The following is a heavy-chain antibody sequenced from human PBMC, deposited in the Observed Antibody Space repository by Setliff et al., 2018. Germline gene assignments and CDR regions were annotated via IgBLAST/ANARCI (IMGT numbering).Heavy chain of an antibody. Sequence: VASVKVSCKASGYTFCSHYIHWVRQAPGQGLEWMGIINPSGGSTSYAQKFQGRVTMTRDTSTSTVYMELSSLRSEDTAVYYCARDSSYYYGSDYWGQGTLVTGLL. V-gene: IGHV1-46*01. CDR3: ARDSSYYYGSDY. J-gene: IGHJ4*02. CDR1: GYTFCSHY. D-gene: IGHD3-10*01. CDR2: INPSGGST.